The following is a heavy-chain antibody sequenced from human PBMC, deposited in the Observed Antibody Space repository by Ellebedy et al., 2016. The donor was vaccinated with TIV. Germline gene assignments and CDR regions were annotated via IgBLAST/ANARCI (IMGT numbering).Heavy chain of an antibody. V-gene: IGHV4-39*01. CDR3: AREPALTVTTLTGADY. CDR2: IYYSGST. CDR1: GGSISSRSYY. D-gene: IGHD4-17*01. Sequence: MPSETLSLTCTVSGGSISSRSYYWGWIRQPPGKGLEWLGSIYYSGSTYYNPSLKSRVTISVDTSKNQFSLKLSSVTAADTAVYYCAREPALTVTTLTGADYWGQGTLVTVSS. J-gene: IGHJ4*02.